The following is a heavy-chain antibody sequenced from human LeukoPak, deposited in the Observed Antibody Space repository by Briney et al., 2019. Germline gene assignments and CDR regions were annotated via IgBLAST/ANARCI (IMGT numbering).Heavy chain of an antibody. CDR2: IYSGGST. J-gene: IGHJ6*02. CDR3: ARAPDYYYYGMDV. V-gene: IGHV3-66*01. CDR1: GFTVSSNY. Sequence: GGSLRLSSAASGFTVSSNYMSWVRQAPGKGLEWVSVIYSGGSTYYADSVKGRFTISRDNSKNTLYLQMNSLRAEDTAVYYCARAPDYYYYGMDVWGQGTTVTVSS.